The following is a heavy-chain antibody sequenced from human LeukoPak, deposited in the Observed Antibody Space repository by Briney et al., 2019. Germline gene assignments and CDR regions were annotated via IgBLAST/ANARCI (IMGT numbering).Heavy chain of an antibody. D-gene: IGHD3-16*02. Sequence: ASVKVSCKASGYTFTSYYMHWVRQAPGQGLEWMGWINPNSGGTNYAQKFQGRVTMTSDTSISTAYMELSRLRSDDTAVYYCARDRGDYVWGSYRRSFDYWGQGTLVTVSS. J-gene: IGHJ4*02. V-gene: IGHV1-2*02. CDR3: ARDRGDYVWGSYRRSFDY. CDR1: GYTFTSYY. CDR2: INPNSGGT.